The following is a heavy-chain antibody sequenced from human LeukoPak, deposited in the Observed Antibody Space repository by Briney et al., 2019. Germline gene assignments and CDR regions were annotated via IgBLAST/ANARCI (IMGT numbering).Heavy chain of an antibody. CDR2: ITGSGGST. Sequence: GGSLRLSSAASGFTFSNYGMSWVRQAPGKGLAWVSSITGSGGSTRVDSVKDRFTISRDNSKNTLYLQMNSLRADDTAVYFCAKNLLGSESFSWHFDLWGRGTLVTVSS. CDR3: AKNLLGSESFSWHFDL. CDR1: GFTFSNYG. V-gene: IGHV3-23*01. J-gene: IGHJ2*01. D-gene: IGHD1-26*01.